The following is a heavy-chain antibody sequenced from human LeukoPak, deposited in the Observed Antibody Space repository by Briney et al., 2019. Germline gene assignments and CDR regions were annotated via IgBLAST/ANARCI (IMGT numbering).Heavy chain of an antibody. Sequence: HPGGSLRLSCAASGFTFSSYWMSWVRQAPGKGLEWVANIKQDGSEKYYVDSVKGRFTISRDNAKNSLYLQMNSLRAEDTAVYYCARSRDCGGDCYGPHAFDIWGQGTMVTVSS. CDR1: GFTFSSYW. V-gene: IGHV3-7*01. CDR2: IKQDGSEK. D-gene: IGHD2-21*02. J-gene: IGHJ3*02. CDR3: ARSRDCGGDCYGPHAFDI.